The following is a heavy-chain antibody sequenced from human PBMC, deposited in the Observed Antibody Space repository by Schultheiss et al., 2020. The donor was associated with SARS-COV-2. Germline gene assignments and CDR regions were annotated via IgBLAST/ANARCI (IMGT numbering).Heavy chain of an antibody. V-gene: IGHV1-2*02. D-gene: IGHD4-11*01. CDR1: GYTFTGYY. CDR2: INPNSGGT. Sequence: ASVKVSCKASGYTFTGYYMHWVRQAPGQGLEWMGWINPNSGGTNYAQKFQGRVTMTRDTSTSTVYMELSSLRSDDTAVYYCARVKRTTVTLLQDIDYYYYGMDVWGQGTTVTVSS. CDR3: ARVKRTTVTLLQDIDYYYYGMDV. J-gene: IGHJ6*02.